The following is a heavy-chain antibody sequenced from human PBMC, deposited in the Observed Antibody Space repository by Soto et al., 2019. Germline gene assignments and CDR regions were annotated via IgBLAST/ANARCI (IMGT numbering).Heavy chain of an antibody. Sequence: QVQLVESGEGVFRPGRSLSPPCEAPGSTFGNPARPWVGQPPDKGLEWGAFLSYDGSHNYYADSVKGRFTISRDNSKNTLYLQMNSLRVEDTAVYYCAKDRSTVFGVVTYYFDYWGQGTLVTVSS. CDR1: GSTFGNPA. CDR3: AKDRSTVFGVVTYYFDY. CDR2: LSYDGSHN. V-gene: IGHV3-30*18. J-gene: IGHJ4*02. D-gene: IGHD3-3*01.